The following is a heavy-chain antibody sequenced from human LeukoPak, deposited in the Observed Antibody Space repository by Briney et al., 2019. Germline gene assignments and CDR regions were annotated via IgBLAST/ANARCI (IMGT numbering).Heavy chain of an antibody. J-gene: IGHJ4*02. Sequence: ASVKVSCKASGYTFTGYYMHWVRQAPGQGLEWMGWINPNSGGTNYAQKFQGRVTMTRDTSISTAYMELSRLRSDDTAVYYCAGVYGSGWYFDYWGQGTLVTVSS. CDR2: INPNSGGT. CDR1: GYTFTGYY. D-gene: IGHD6-19*01. V-gene: IGHV1-2*02. CDR3: AGVYGSGWYFDY.